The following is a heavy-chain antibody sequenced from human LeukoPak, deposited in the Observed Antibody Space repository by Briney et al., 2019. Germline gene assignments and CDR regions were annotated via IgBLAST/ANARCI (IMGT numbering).Heavy chain of an antibody. V-gene: IGHV3-73*01. CDR1: GFTFSGSA. CDR2: IRSKASSYAT. CDR3: TRRLVAAARGMDV. Sequence: PGGSLRLSCAASGFTFSGSAMHWVRQASGKGLEWVGRIRSKASSYATAYAASVKGRFTISRDDSKNTAYLQMNSLKTEDTAVYFCTRRLVAAARGMDVWGQGTTVTVSS. J-gene: IGHJ6*02. D-gene: IGHD2-2*01.